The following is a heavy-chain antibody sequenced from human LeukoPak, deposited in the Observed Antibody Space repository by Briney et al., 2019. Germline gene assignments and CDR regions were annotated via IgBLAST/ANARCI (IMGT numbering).Heavy chain of an antibody. CDR1: GFIFSSYS. D-gene: IGHD2-2*01. V-gene: IGHV3-21*06. CDR2: TSSSGTYT. CDR3: AKDGHIGPAEYFFDY. Sequence: GGSLRLSCAASGFIFSSYSINWVRQAPGKGLEWVSSTSSSGTYTSFADSVKGRFTISRDNAKNSLYLQMNSLRAEDTAVYYCAKDGHIGPAEYFFDYWGQGTLVTVSS. J-gene: IGHJ4*02.